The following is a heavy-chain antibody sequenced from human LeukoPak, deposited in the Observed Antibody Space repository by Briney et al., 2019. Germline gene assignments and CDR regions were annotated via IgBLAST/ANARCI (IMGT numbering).Heavy chain of an antibody. J-gene: IGHJ3*02. D-gene: IGHD3-22*01. Sequence: GGSLRLSCAASGFTFSSYSMNWVRQAPGKGLEWVSSISSSSSYIYYADSVKGRFTIPRDNAKNSLYLQMNSLRAEDTAVYYCARNQGSGYYDSSGYHLKAFDIWGQGTMVTVSS. CDR3: ARNQGSGYYDSSGYHLKAFDI. CDR2: ISSSSSYI. V-gene: IGHV3-21*01. CDR1: GFTFSSYS.